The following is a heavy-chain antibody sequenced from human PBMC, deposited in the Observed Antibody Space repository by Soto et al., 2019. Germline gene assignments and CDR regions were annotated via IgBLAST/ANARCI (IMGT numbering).Heavy chain of an antibody. J-gene: IGHJ4*02. D-gene: IGHD6-19*01. CDR2: ISYDGSNK. CDR3: ANNPRNTGYSSGWYYFDY. V-gene: IGHV3-30*18. Sequence: GGSLRLSCAASGFTFSSYGMHWVRQAPGKGLEWVAVISYDGSNKYYADSVKGRFTISRDNSKNTLYLQMNSLRAEDTAVYYCANNPRNTGYSSGWYYFDYWGQGTLVTVSS. CDR1: GFTFSSYG.